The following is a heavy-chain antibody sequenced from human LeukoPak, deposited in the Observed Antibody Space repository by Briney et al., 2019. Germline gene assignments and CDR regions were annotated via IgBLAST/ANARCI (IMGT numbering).Heavy chain of an antibody. V-gene: IGHV3-23*01. CDR2: ISGSGGGT. CDR1: GITLSNYG. Sequence: GGSLRLSCAVSGITLSNYGMSWVRQAPGKGLEWVAGISGSGGGTNYADSVKGRFTISRDNPKNTLYLQMNSLRAGDTAVYFCAKRGVVIRVILVGFHKEAYYFDSWGQGALVTVSS. J-gene: IGHJ4*02. CDR3: AKRGVVIRVILVGFHKEAYYFDS. D-gene: IGHD3-22*01.